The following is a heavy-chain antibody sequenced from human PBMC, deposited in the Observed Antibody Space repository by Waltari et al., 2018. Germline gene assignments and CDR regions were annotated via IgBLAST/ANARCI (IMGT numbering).Heavy chain of an antibody. V-gene: IGHV4-34*01. CDR1: GGSFSGYY. J-gene: IGHJ5*02. CDR3: VTYDHPCFDP. D-gene: IGHD2-21*01. CDR2: INHSSNS. Sequence: QVQLQQWGAGLLKPSETLSLTCAVYGGSFSGYYWTWIRQPPGKGLEWIGEINHSSNSNYNPSLKSRATMSVDTSMNQFSLKLSSVTAADTAVYYCVTYDHPCFDPWGQGTLVTVSS.